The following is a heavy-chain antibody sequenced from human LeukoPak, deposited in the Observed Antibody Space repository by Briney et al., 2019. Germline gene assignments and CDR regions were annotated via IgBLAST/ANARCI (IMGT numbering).Heavy chain of an antibody. J-gene: IGHJ4*02. V-gene: IGHV3-23*01. Sequence: GGSLRLSCAASGFTFSSYAMSWVRQAPGKGLEWVSAISGSGGSTYYADSVKGRFIISRDNSKNTLYLQMNSLRAEDTAVYYCAKAYYDILTGYNDYWGQGTLVTVSS. CDR2: ISGSGGST. D-gene: IGHD3-9*01. CDR1: GFTFSSYA. CDR3: AKAYYDILTGYNDY.